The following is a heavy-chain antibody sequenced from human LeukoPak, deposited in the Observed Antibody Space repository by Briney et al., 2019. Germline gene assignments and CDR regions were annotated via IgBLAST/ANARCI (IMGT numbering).Heavy chain of an antibody. Sequence: PGKSLRLSCAASGFTFSGYPIHWVRQAPGKGLEWVAVISYDGSNKYYADSVKGRFTISRDNSKNTLYLQMNSLRAEDTAVYYCAKVWAQLVLSALGGWGQGTLVTVSS. CDR2: ISYDGSNK. D-gene: IGHD6-6*01. V-gene: IGHV3-30-3*02. J-gene: IGHJ4*02. CDR3: AKVWAQLVLSALGG. CDR1: GFTFSGYP.